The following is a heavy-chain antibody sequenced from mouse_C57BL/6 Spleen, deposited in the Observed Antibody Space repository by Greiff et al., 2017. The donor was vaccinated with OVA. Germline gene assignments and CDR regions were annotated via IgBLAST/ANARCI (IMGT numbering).Heavy chain of an antibody. CDR3: ARWAQATGFDY. D-gene: IGHD3-2*02. Sequence: QVQLKQPGTELVKPGASVKLSCKASGYTFTSYWMHWVKQRPGQGLEWIGNINPSNGGTNYNEKFKSKATLTVDKSSSTAYMQLSSLPSEDSAVYYCARWAQATGFDYWGQGTTLTVSS. J-gene: IGHJ2*01. CDR1: GYTFTSYW. CDR2: INPSNGGT. V-gene: IGHV1-53*01.